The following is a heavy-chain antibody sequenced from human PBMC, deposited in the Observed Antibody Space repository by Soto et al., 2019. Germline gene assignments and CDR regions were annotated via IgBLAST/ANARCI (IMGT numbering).Heavy chain of an antibody. V-gene: IGHV3-30-3*01. CDR1: GFTFSSYA. CDR3: ARDRGTTVTTDPRYYYYGMDV. Sequence: QVQLVESGGGVVQPGRSLRLSCAASGFTFSSYAMHWVRQAPGKGLEWVAVISYDGSNKYYADSVKGRFTISRDNSKNTRYLQMNSLRSEDTAVYYCARDRGTTVTTDPRYYYYGMDVWGQGTTVTVSS. CDR2: ISYDGSNK. J-gene: IGHJ6*02. D-gene: IGHD4-4*01.